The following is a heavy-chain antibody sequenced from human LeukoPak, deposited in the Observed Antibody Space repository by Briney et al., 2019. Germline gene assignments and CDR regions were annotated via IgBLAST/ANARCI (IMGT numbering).Heavy chain of an antibody. CDR1: GGSLSSYY. CDR2: IYYSGST. D-gene: IGHD6-19*01. CDR3: AKRYGSGWYFDL. J-gene: IGHJ2*01. V-gene: IGHV4-59*08. Sequence: PSETLSLTCTVSGGSLSSYYWSWIRQPPGKGLEWIGYIYYSGSTNYNPSLKSRVTMSPDTSKNQFSLKLSSVTAADTAVYSCAKRYGSGWYFDLWGRGTLVTVSS.